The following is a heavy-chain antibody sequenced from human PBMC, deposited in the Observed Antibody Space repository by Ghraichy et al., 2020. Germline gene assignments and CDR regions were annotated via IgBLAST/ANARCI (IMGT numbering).Heavy chain of an antibody. CDR1: GFTFSSYW. CDR2: IKQDGSEK. CDR3: ARGVPTGVDAFDV. V-gene: IGHV3-7*01. D-gene: IGHD1-14*01. J-gene: IGHJ3*01. Sequence: GGSLRLSCAASGFTFSSYWMTWVRQAPGKGLEWVANIKQDGSEKYYVDSVKGRFTISRDNAKNSLYLQMNSLRAEDTAVYYCARGVPTGVDAFDVWGQGTMVTVSS.